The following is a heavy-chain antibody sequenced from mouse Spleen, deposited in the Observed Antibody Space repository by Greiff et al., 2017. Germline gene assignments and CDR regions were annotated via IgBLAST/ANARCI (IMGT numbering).Heavy chain of an antibody. CDR3: ASRAYYSHYYAMDY. CDR1: GFNIKDTY. V-gene: IGHV14-3*02. Sequence: EVKLMESGAELVKPGASVKLSCTASGFNIKDTYMHWVKQRPEQGLEWIGRIDPANGNTKYDPKFQGKATLTVDTSSSTAYMELHSLTSEDSAVYFCASRAYYSHYYAMDYWGQGTSVTVSS. J-gene: IGHJ4*01. CDR2: IDPANGNT. D-gene: IGHD2-12*01.